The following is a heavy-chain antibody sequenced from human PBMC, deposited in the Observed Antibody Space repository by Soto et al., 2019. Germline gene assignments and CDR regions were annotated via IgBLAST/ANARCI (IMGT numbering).Heavy chain of an antibody. Sequence: PGESLKISLTCSGYSFNNHLIFCVLQMPGKGLYCMGVIYPGDSDTRYSPSFQGHVTMSADMSTNTVYLQWSSLKTSDTATYYCERRGYGRDHSGNVNNWLKTWGQGTLV. CDR2: IYPGDSDT. CDR3: ERRGYGRDHSGNVNNWLKT. CDR1: GYSFNNHL. D-gene: IGHD1-20*01. V-gene: IGHV5-51*01. J-gene: IGHJ4*02.